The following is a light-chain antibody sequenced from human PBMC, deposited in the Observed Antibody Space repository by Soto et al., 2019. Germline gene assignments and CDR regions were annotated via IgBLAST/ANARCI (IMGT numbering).Light chain of an antibody. J-gene: IGKJ1*01. CDR3: QQRSNWPRT. CDR1: QSVSTY. CDR2: DTS. Sequence: EIVLTQSPATLSLSPGERATLSCRASQSVSTYLAWYQQKRGQAPRLLIYDTSTRATGIPARFSGSGSGTDFTLTISTLEPEDFAVYYCQQRSNWPRTFGHGTKVDIK. V-gene: IGKV3-11*01.